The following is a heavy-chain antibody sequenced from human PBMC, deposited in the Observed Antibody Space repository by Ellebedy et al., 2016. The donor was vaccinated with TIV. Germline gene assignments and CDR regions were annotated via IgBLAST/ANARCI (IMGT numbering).Heavy chain of an antibody. CDR2: ISPTSGSTI. CDR3: VRGAFDNSFDI. D-gene: IGHD1-20*01. CDR1: GFTFSSYN. Sequence: GGSLRLXXAASGFTFSSYNLDWVRQAPGKRLEWISYISPTSGSTIYYADSVRGRFTISKNTAKNTLYLQMRSLRDEDTAVYYCVRGAFDNSFDIWGQGTLVTVSS. V-gene: IGHV3-48*02. J-gene: IGHJ3*02.